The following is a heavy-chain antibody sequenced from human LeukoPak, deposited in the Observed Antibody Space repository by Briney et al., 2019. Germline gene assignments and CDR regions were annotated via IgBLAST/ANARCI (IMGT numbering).Heavy chain of an antibody. V-gene: IGHV4-59*01. CDR1: GGSISSYY. D-gene: IGHD4-23*01. Sequence: SETLSLTCTVSGGSISSYYWSWIRQPPGKGLEWIGYIYYSGSTNYNPSLKSRVTISVDTSKYQFSLKLSSVTAADTAVYYCARDGNSGAFDIWGQGTMVTVSS. CDR2: IYYSGST. CDR3: ARDGNSGAFDI. J-gene: IGHJ3*02.